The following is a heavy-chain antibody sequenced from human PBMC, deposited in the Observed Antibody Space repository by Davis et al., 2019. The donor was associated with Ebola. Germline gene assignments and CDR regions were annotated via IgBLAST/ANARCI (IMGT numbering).Heavy chain of an antibody. CDR1: GGSFSGYY. J-gene: IGHJ6*02. CDR3: ARHHNHARSGQRLSGMDV. CDR2: IYYSGST. D-gene: IGHD3-3*01. Sequence: PSETLSLTCAVYGGSFSGYYWGWIRQPPGKGLEWIGSIYYSGSTYYNPSLKSRVTISVDTSKNQFSLKLSSVTAADTAVYYCARHHNHARSGQRLSGMDVWGQGTTVTVSS. V-gene: IGHV4-39*01.